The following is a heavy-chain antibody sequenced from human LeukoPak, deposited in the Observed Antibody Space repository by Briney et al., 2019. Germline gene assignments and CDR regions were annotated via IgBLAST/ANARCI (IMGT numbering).Heavy chain of an antibody. V-gene: IGHV3-30-3*01. J-gene: IGHJ2*01. D-gene: IGHD1-26*01. CDR1: GFTVSSNY. CDR3: ARDAGGAFYWYFDL. Sequence: PGGSLRLSCAASGFTVSSNYMSWVRQAPGKGLEWLAVISYDGSNDYYAGSLKGRFTMSRDNSRNTLYLQIKSLRPDDTAVYYCARDAGGAFYWYFDLWGRGTQVTVSS. CDR2: ISYDGSND.